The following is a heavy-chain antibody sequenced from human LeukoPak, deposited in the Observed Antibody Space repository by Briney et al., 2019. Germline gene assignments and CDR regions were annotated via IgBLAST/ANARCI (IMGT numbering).Heavy chain of an antibody. V-gene: IGHV1-8*02. D-gene: IGHD2-21*02. CDR2: MNPNSGNT. CDR1: GYTFTSYD. Sequence: ASVKVSCKASGYTFTSYDINWVRQATGQGLEWMGWMNPNSGNTGYAQKFQGRVTMTRDTSISTAYMELSRLRSDDTAVYYCARDWYCGGDCYSFDYWGQGTLVTVSS. CDR3: ARDWYCGGDCYSFDY. J-gene: IGHJ4*02.